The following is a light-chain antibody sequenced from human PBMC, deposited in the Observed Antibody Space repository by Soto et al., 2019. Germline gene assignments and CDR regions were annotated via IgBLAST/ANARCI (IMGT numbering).Light chain of an antibody. V-gene: IGKV1-5*01. CDR2: DAS. J-gene: IGKJ1*01. Sequence: DIQMTQSPSTLSASVGDRVTIACRASQSISSWLAWYQQKPGKAPKLLIYDASSLESGVPSRFSGSGSGTEFTLTISSLQPEDIATYYCQQYDNLPPTWTFGQGTKVDIK. CDR1: QSISSW. CDR3: QQYDNLPPTWT.